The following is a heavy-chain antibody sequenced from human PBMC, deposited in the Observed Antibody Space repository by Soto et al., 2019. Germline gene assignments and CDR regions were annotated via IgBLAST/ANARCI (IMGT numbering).Heavy chain of an antibody. J-gene: IGHJ3*02. Sequence: EVQLVESGGGLVKPGGSLRLSCAASGFTFSSDSMNWVRQAPGKGLEWVSSISSSSSYIYYADSVKGRFTISRDNAKNSLYLQMNSLSAEDTAVYYCARDADIVATMPSDAFDIWGQGTLVTVSS. D-gene: IGHD5-12*01. CDR3: ARDADIVATMPSDAFDI. CDR2: ISSSSSYI. CDR1: GFTFSSDS. V-gene: IGHV3-21*01.